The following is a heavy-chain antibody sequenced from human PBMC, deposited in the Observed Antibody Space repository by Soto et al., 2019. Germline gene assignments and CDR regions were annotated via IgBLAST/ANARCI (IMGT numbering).Heavy chain of an antibody. J-gene: IGHJ4*02. V-gene: IGHV4-61*01. D-gene: IGHD3-22*01. CDR1: GGSVSSGSYY. CDR3: ARVAHFYYDSNSMYYFDY. Sequence: PSETLSLTCTVSGGSVSSGSYYWSWIRQPPGKGLEWIGYIYYSGSTNYNPSLKSRVTISVDTSKNQFSLKLSSVTAADTAVYYCARVAHFYYDSNSMYYFDYWGQGTLVTVSS. CDR2: IYYSGST.